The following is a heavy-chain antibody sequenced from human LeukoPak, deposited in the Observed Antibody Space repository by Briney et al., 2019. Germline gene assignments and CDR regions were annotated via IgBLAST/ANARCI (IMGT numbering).Heavy chain of an antibody. CDR1: GFTFSNYA. V-gene: IGHV3-21*01. J-gene: IGHJ3*02. D-gene: IGHD3-10*01. CDR2: ISSLSNHI. Sequence: GGSLRLSCAASGFTFSNYAMNWVRQAPGKGLEWVSYISSLSNHIHYADSVKGRFTISRDNAKNSLYLQMNSLRAEDTAVYYCARSRSGSDPADAFDIWGQGTMVTVSS. CDR3: ARSRSGSDPADAFDI.